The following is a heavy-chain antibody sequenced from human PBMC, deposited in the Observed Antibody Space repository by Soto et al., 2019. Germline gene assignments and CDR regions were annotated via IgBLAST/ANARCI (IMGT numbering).Heavy chain of an antibody. D-gene: IGHD6-13*01. V-gene: IGHV3-74*01. CDR2: INTDGSDT. Sequence: GGSLRLSCAASGFTFSSYWVDWVRQAPGKGLVWVSRINTDGSDTRYADSVKGRFTISRDNSKNTLYLQMNSLRAEDTAVYYCAKDSSSWSPLSYFDYWGQGTLVTVSS. CDR1: GFTFSSYW. CDR3: AKDSSSWSPLSYFDY. J-gene: IGHJ4*02.